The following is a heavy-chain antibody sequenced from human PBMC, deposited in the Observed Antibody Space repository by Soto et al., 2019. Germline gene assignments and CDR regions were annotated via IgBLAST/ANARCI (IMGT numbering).Heavy chain of an antibody. CDR1: GYAFSSYW. V-gene: IGHV5-51*01. D-gene: IGHD2-8*02. CDR3: ARGYCTATICDPWFDP. CDR2: IYPGDSDT. J-gene: IGHJ5*02. Sequence: GESLKRSCQGSGYAFSSYWIAWVRQMPGKGLEWMGIIYPGDSDTRYSPSFQGQVTISVDKSITTAYLQWSSLKASDTAMYYCARGYCTATICDPWFDPWGQGTLVPVYS.